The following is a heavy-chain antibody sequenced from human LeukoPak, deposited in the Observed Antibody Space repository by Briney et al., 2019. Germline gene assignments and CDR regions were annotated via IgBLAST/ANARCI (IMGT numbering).Heavy chain of an antibody. V-gene: IGHV1-18*01. CDR3: ARVRAGDNWFDP. D-gene: IGHD6-19*01. CDR2: ISAYNGNT. Sequence: ASVKVSCKASGYTFTSYGISWLRQAPGQGLEWMGWISAYNGNTNYAQKLQGRVTMTTDTSTSTAYMELRSLRSDDTAVYYCARVRAGDNWFDPWGQGTLVTVSS. J-gene: IGHJ5*02. CDR1: GYTFTSYG.